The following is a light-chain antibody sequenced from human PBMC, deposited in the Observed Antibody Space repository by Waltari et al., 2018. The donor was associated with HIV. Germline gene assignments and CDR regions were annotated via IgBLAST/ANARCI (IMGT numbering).Light chain of an antibody. CDR3: QSYDSSLSGSV. CDR2: TNR. V-gene: IGLV1-40*01. Sequence: ALTHPPSVSGAHGQRITNAGSRTGTSIGVGYDVPWYQHFPGAAPQVLIYTNRHRPSRVPDRFSGSKSGSSASLAISGLQAEDEADYYCQSYDSSLSGSVFGGGTKLTVL. CDR1: GTSIGVGYD. J-gene: IGLJ2*01.